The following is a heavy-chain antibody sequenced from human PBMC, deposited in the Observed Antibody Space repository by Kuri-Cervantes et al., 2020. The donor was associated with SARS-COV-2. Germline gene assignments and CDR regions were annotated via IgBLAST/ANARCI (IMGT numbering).Heavy chain of an antibody. D-gene: IGHD4/OR15-4a*01. CDR2: IWYDGSNK. Sequence: GGSLRLSCAASGFTFSSYGMHWVRQAPGKGLEWVAVIWYDGSNKYYADSVKGRFTISRDNAKNTLYLQMNSLRAEDTAVYYCAKDGAGAHDFWGQGTLVTVSS. V-gene: IGHV3-33*03. CDR1: GFTFSSYG. CDR3: AKDGAGAHDF. J-gene: IGHJ4*02.